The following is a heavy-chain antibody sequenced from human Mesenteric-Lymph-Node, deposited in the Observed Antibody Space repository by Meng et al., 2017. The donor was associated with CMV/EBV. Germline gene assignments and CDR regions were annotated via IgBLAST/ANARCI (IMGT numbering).Heavy chain of an antibody. V-gene: IGHV3-30*04. J-gene: IGHJ5*02. CDR3: ARDTPAAAGFDP. D-gene: IGHD6-13*01. Sequence: GESLKISCAASGFTFDNYAMQWVRQAPGKGLEWVTIISYDGSNKYYADSVKGRFTILRDDSKNTLYLQMDSLRAEDTAVYYCARDTPAAAGFDPWGQGTLVTVSS. CDR2: ISYDGSNK. CDR1: GFTFDNYA.